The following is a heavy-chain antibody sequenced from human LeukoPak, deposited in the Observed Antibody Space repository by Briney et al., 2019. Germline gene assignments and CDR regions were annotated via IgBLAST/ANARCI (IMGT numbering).Heavy chain of an antibody. J-gene: IGHJ4*02. CDR3: ATGGRSGVAFES. V-gene: IGHV3-53*01. Sequence: GGSVRLSCTASGVIDSSNYMIWARQAPGKGLEWVSLIYAGGSTFYADSVMGRSTISRDKSNNTLYLLMNSLRAEDTAVYYCATGGRSGVAFESWGQGTLVTVSS. CDR1: GVIDSSNY. CDR2: IYAGGST. D-gene: IGHD2-15*01.